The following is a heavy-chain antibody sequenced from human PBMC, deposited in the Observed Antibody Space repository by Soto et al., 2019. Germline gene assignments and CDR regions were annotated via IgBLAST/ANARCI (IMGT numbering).Heavy chain of an antibody. Sequence: KTSETLSLTCTVSGGSINRYYWSWIRQPPGKGLEWIGYIYYSGSTNYNPSLKSRVTISVDTSKNQFSLKLSSVTAADTAVYYCARAQGSGSYRAIDPWGQGTLVTVSS. J-gene: IGHJ5*02. CDR3: ARAQGSGSYRAIDP. V-gene: IGHV4-59*08. CDR1: GGSINRYY. D-gene: IGHD3-10*01. CDR2: IYYSGST.